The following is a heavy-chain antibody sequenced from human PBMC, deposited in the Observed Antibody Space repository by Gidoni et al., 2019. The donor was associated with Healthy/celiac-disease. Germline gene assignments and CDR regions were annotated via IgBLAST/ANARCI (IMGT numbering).Heavy chain of an antibody. CDR3: ARDYGYSYGYFDY. J-gene: IGHJ4*02. CDR1: GFTFSSYG. CDR2: IWYDGSNK. D-gene: IGHD5-18*01. Sequence: PASGFTFSSYGMHWVRQAPGKGLEWVAVIWYDGSNKYYADSVKGRFTISRDNSKNTLYLQMNSLRAEDTAVYYCARDYGYSYGYFDYWGQGTLVTVSS. V-gene: IGHV3-33*01.